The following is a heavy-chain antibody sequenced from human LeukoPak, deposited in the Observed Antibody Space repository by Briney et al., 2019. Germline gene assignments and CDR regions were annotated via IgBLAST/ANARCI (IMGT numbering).Heavy chain of an antibody. D-gene: IGHD3-3*01. Sequence: PGRSLRLSCAASGFTFDDYAMHWVRQAPGKGLEWVSGISWNSGSIGYADSVKGRFTISRDNAKNSLYLQMNSLRAEDTALYYCAKDMRGRFWSGYIDFDYWGQGTLVTVSS. J-gene: IGHJ4*02. V-gene: IGHV3-9*01. CDR3: AKDMRGRFWSGYIDFDY. CDR1: GFTFDDYA. CDR2: ISWNSGSI.